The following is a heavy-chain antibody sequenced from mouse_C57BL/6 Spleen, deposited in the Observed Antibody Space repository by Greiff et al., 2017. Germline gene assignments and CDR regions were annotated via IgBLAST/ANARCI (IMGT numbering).Heavy chain of an antibody. CDR3: ARKGVTTVEAESGYFDV. D-gene: IGHD1-1*01. J-gene: IGHJ1*03. V-gene: IGHV1-26*01. CDR2: INPNNGGT. Sequence: EVQLQQSGPELVKPGASVKISCKASGYTFTDYYMNWVKQSHGKSLEWIGDINPNNGGTSYNQKFKGKATLTVDKASSTDYMELRRRTSEDAAVYYYARKGVTTVEAESGYFDVWGTGTTVTVAS. CDR1: GYTFTDYY.